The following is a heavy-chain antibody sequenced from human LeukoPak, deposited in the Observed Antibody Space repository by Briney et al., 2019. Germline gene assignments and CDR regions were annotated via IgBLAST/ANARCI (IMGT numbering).Heavy chain of an antibody. Sequence: SETLSLTCAVYGGSFSGYYWSWIRQPPGKGLEWIGEINHSGSTNYNPSLKSRVTTSVDTSKNQFSLKLSSVTAADTAVYYCARVVYSSSWSGAYYGMDVWGQGTTVTVSS. CDR3: ARVVYSSSWSGAYYGMDV. CDR2: INHSGST. D-gene: IGHD6-13*01. CDR1: GGSFSGYY. J-gene: IGHJ6*02. V-gene: IGHV4-34*01.